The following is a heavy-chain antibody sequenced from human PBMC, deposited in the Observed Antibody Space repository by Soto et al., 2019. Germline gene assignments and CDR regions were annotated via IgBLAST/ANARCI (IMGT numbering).Heavy chain of an antibody. Sequence: SETLSLTCSVSGGSVSDKTYYWSWIRQPPGKRLEWIGYVYYSGTTNYNPSLKSRVTISVDLSKNRFSLRPSPVTTADTALYYCARTTAVPNTLRSRYFFDYWGQGTLVTVSS. V-gene: IGHV4-61*01. J-gene: IGHJ4*02. CDR1: GGSVSDKTYY. CDR2: VYYSGTT. CDR3: ARTTAVPNTLRSRYFFDY. D-gene: IGHD4-17*01.